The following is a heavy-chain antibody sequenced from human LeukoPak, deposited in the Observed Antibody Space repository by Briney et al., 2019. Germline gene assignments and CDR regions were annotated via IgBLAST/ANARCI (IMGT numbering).Heavy chain of an antibody. D-gene: IGHD5-12*01. J-gene: IGHJ4*02. V-gene: IGHV3-48*01. CDR3: ASQRWLQSAEFDY. CDR1: GFTFSSYS. CDR2: ISSSSSTI. Sequence: PGGSLRLSCAASGFTFSSYSMNWVRQAPGKGLEWVSYISSSSSTIYYADSVKGRFTISRDNAKNSLYLQMNCLRAEDTAVYYCASQRWLQSAEFDYWGQGTLVTVSS.